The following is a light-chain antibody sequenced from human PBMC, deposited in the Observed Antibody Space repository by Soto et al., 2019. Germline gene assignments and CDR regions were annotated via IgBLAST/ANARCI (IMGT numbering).Light chain of an antibody. V-gene: IGLV2-11*01. CDR3: CSYAGSYTFVV. J-gene: IGLJ1*01. Sequence: VLTQPRSVSRSPGQSVTISCTGTSSDVGGYNYVSWYQQHPGKAPKLMIYDVSKRPSGVPDRFSGSKSGNTASLTISGLQAEDEADYYCCSYAGSYTFVVFGTGTKVTVL. CDR2: DVS. CDR1: SSDVGGYNY.